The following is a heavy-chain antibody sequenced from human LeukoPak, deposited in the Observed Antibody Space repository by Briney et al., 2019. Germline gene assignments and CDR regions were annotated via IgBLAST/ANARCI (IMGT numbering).Heavy chain of an antibody. CDR3: AREGVHSTSWYHRGDWFDP. Sequence: SETLSLTCTVSGGSISITSYYWGWIRQPPGKGLEWIGSMYSSGSTYYDPSLKSRVTISVDTSKNQFSLKLSSVTAADTAVYYCAREGVHSTSWYHRGDWFDPWGQGILVTVSS. CDR2: MYSSGST. J-gene: IGHJ5*02. V-gene: IGHV4-39*02. CDR1: GGSISITSYY. D-gene: IGHD6-13*01.